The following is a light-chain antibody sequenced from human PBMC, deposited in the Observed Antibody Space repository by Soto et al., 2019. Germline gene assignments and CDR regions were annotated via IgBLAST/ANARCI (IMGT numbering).Light chain of an antibody. Sequence: QSVLTQPPSASGTPGQGVTISGSGSTSTIGSITVNWYQQLPGTAPKLLIYSNNQRPSGVPDRFSGSKSGTSASLAISGLQSEDEADYYCAAWDDSLNGPGFGGGTKLTVL. V-gene: IGLV1-44*01. CDR1: TSTIGSIT. J-gene: IGLJ2*01. CDR3: AAWDDSLNGPG. CDR2: SNN.